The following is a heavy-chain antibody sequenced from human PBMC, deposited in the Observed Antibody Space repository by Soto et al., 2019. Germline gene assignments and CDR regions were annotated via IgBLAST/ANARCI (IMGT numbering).Heavy chain of an antibody. D-gene: IGHD3-3*01. CDR2: IYYSGST. J-gene: IGHJ4*02. V-gene: IGHV4-39*01. CDR1: GGSISSSSYY. Sequence: SETLSLTCIVSGGSISSSSYYWGWIRQPPGKGLEWIGSIYYSGSTYYNPSLKSRVTISVDTSKNQFSLKLSSVTAADTAVYYCARCSLTIFGVVICDYWGQGTLVTVSS. CDR3: ARCSLTIFGVVICDY.